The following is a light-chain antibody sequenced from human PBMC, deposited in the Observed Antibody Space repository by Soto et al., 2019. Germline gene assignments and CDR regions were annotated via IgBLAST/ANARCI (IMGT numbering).Light chain of an antibody. CDR1: QSVSSYS. Sequence: EMVLTQSPGTLSWSPVEIGALCCTASQSVSSYSLAWYQKKPGQAPRLLIYGASSRATGIPDRFSGSGSGTDFTLTISSLAPEDFAVYYCQQSGDSQWTFGQGTKVDIK. CDR2: GAS. V-gene: IGKV3-20*01. J-gene: IGKJ1*01. CDR3: QQSGDSQWT.